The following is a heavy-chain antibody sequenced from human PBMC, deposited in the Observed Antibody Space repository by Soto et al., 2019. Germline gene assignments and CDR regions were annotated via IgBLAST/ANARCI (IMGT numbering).Heavy chain of an antibody. CDR2: ISYDGSIK. Sequence: LSLTCAASGFTFSSYAMHWVRQAPGKGLEWVAVISYDGSIKYYADSVKGRFTISRDNSKNTLYLQMNSLRAEDTAVYYCARDLVPATYYYYGMDVWGQGTTVTVSS. CDR1: GFTFSSYA. V-gene: IGHV3-30-3*01. J-gene: IGHJ6*02. D-gene: IGHD2-2*01. CDR3: ARDLVPATYYYYGMDV.